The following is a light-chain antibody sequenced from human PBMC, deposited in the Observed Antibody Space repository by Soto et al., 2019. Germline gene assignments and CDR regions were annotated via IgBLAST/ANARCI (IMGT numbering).Light chain of an antibody. V-gene: IGKV1-5*03. CDR3: QQYNSYSRT. Sequence: DIQMTQSPSTLSGSVGDRVTIICRASQTISSWLAWYQQKPGKAPKLLIYKASTLKSGVPSRFSGSGSGTEFTLTISSLQPDDFATYYCQQYNSYSRTFGQGTKVDI. CDR2: KAS. CDR1: QTISSW. J-gene: IGKJ1*01.